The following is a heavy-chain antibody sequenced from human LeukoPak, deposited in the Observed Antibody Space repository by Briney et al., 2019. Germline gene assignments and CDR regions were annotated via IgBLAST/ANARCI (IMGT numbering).Heavy chain of an antibody. J-gene: IGHJ3*02. D-gene: IGHD5-18*01. CDR2: IYYSGST. V-gene: IGHV4-39*01. CDR3: ARPVDTARHDAFDI. Sequence: PSETLPLTCTVSGGSISSSSYYWGWIRQPPGTGLEWIGSIYYSGSTYYNPSLKSRVTISVDTSKNQFSLKLSSVTAADTAVYYCARPVDTARHDAFDIWGQGTMVTVSS. CDR1: GGSISSSSYY.